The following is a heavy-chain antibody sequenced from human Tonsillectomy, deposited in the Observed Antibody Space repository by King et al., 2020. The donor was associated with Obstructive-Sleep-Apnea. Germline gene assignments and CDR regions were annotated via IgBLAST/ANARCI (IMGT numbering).Heavy chain of an antibody. CDR3: ARGDILTGYYRGVDS. D-gene: IGHD3-9*01. Sequence: QLQESGPGLVKPSQTLSLTCTVSGGSISSGGYSWSWVRQPPGKGLEWIGCVYYSGSTYYNPSLKSRVTISVDTSKNQFSLKLNSVTAADTAVYYCARGDILTGYYRGVDSWGQGTLVTVSS. V-gene: IGHV4-30-4*07. CDR1: GGSISSGGYS. J-gene: IGHJ4*02. CDR2: VYYSGST.